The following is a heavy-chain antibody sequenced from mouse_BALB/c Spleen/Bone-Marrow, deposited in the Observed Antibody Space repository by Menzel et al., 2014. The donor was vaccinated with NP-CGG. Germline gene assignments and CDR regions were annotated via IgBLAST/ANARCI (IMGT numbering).Heavy chain of an antibody. CDR2: INNNGGST. CDR1: GFTFSSYG. Sequence: EVQLVESGGGLVQPGGSLKLSCVASGFTFSSYGMSWVRQTPDKRLELVATINNNGGSTYYPDSVKGQFTISRDNAKNTLYLQMSSLKSEDTAMYYCARVYGWYFDVWGAGTRVTVSS. CDR3: ARVYGWYFDV. D-gene: IGHD1-1*01. V-gene: IGHV5-6-3*01. J-gene: IGHJ1*01.